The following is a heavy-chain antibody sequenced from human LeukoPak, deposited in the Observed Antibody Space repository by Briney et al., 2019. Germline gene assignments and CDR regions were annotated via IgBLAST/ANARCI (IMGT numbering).Heavy chain of an antibody. CDR1: GFTFSSYW. J-gene: IGHJ4*02. D-gene: IGHD5-18*01. CDR3: ARAAHTANYFDY. CDR2: IKQDGSEK. V-gene: IGHV3-7*03. Sequence: PGGSLRLSCAASGFTFSSYWMSWVRQAPGKGPNGVANIKQDGSEKYYVDSVKGRFTISRDNAKNSLYLQMNSLRAEDTAVYYCARAAHTANYFDYWGQGTLVTVSS.